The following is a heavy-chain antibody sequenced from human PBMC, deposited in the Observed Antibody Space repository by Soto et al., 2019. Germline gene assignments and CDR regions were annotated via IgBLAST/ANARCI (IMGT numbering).Heavy chain of an antibody. V-gene: IGHV2-26*01. CDR2: IFSNDEK. Sequence: SGPTLVNPTETLTLTCTVSGFSLSNARMGVSWIRQPPGKALEWLAHIFSNDEKSYSTSLKSRLTISKDASKSQVVLTMTNMDPVDTATYYCARTRQDYDILTGYLNYWYFHLWGRGTLVTVSS. D-gene: IGHD3-9*01. CDR3: ARTRQDYDILTGYLNYWYFHL. CDR1: GFSLSNARMG. J-gene: IGHJ2*01.